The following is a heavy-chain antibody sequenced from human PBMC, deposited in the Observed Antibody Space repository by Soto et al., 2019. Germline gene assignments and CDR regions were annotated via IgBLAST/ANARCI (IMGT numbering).Heavy chain of an antibody. CDR1: GFTFSTYA. CDR3: AKDRNYPRDQFHY. J-gene: IGHJ4*02. D-gene: IGHD1-7*01. V-gene: IGHV3-23*01. Sequence: GGSLRLSCAASGFTFSTYALSWVRQAPGKGPEWVSAISANGQGIYYADSVRGRFTISRDNSKNTIFLHMDSLRAEDTAVYYCAKDRNYPRDQFHYWGQGTLVTVSS. CDR2: ISANGQGI.